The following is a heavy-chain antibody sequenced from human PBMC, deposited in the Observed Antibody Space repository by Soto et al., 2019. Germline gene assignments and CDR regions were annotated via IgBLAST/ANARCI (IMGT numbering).Heavy chain of an antibody. CDR1: GGALSSSSYY. V-gene: IGHV4-31*03. D-gene: IGHD3-3*01. CDR2: IYNNVAT. J-gene: IGHJ4*02. Sequence: PSETPSLTCTVSGGALSSSSYYCSWIRQHPGKGLEWIGYIYNNVATYYSPSLKSRVTISVDTSKNQFSLRLSSVTAADTAMYYCAISRSGTLDDWGQGTLVTVSS. CDR3: AISRSGTLDD.